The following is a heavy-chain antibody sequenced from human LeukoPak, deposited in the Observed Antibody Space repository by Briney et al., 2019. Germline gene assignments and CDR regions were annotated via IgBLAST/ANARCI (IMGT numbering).Heavy chain of an antibody. J-gene: IGHJ4*02. CDR1: GPAFGDYA. CDR3: TLGSYNYGRWDFDY. Sequence: GGSLRLSCTASGPAFGDYAMSWVRQAPGKGLEWVGFIRGKDYGGTTEYAVSVKGRFSISRDDSKSIAYLQMDSLKTEDTAVYYCTLGSYNYGRWDFDYWGQGTLVTVSS. V-gene: IGHV3-49*04. CDR2: IRGKDYGGTT. D-gene: IGHD5-24*01.